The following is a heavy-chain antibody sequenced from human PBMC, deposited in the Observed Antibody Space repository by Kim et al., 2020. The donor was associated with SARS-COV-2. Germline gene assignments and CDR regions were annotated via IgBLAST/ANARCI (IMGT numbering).Heavy chain of an antibody. Sequence: SGSNINYPDSGKGRFTISRDNAKNSLYLQMNSLRAEDTAVYYCVGAADYWGQGTLVTVSS. CDR2: SGSNI. V-gene: IGHV3-11*01. J-gene: IGHJ4*02. CDR3: VGAADY.